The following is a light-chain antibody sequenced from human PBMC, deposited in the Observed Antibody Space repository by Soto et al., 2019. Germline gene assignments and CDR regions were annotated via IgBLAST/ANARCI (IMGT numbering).Light chain of an antibody. V-gene: IGLV2-14*03. CDR3: CAYSTSGTHV. CDR1: SSDVGSYDY. Sequence: QSVLTQPASVSGSPGQSITFSCTGTSSDVGSYDYVSWHQQHPGKAPKLIIYDVNNRPSGVPSRFSGSKSGNTASLIISGLQPEDEADYYCCAYSTSGTHVFGTGTKVTVL. CDR2: DVN. J-gene: IGLJ1*01.